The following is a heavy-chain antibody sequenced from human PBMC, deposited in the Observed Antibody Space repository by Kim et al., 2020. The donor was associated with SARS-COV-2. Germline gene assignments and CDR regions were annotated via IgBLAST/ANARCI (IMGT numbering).Heavy chain of an antibody. CDR2: ISGVGDTA. CDR3: AKASVVWNDVYHYYGMDV. Sequence: GGSLRLSCAASGFSFSSYAMSWVRQAPGKGLEWVSSISGVGDTAYYADAVRGRFTISRDNSKNTLYLQMYRLSAEDAAVYYCAKASVVWNDVYHYYGMDV. D-gene: IGHD1-1*01. CDR1: GFSFSSYA. J-gene: IGHJ6*01. V-gene: IGHV3-23*01.